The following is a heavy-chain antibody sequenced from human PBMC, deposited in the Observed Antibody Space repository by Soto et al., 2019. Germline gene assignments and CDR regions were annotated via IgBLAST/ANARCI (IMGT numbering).Heavy chain of an antibody. CDR2: IYYSGST. CDR1: GGSISSGGYY. D-gene: IGHD3-22*01. J-gene: IGHJ2*01. V-gene: IGHV4-31*03. Sequence: SETLSLTCTVSGGSISSGGYYWSWISQHPGQGLEWIGYIYYSGSTYYNPSLKSRVTISVDTSKNHFSLKLSSVTASDSAVYYYANEGVTVRVPYAYEDSRGYYPYCYCDLWRRGTMVTVSS. CDR3: ANEGVTVRVPYAYEDSRGYYPYCYCDL.